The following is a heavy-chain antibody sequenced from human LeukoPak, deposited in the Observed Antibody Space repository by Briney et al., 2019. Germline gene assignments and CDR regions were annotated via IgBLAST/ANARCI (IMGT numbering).Heavy chain of an antibody. CDR1: GFTFSSYS. CDR2: ISSSGSYT. J-gene: IGHJ6*02. D-gene: IGHD2-2*01. V-gene: IGHV3-21*01. Sequence: GGSLRLSCAASGFTFSSYSMNWVRQAPGRGLEWVSSISSSGSYTYYTDSVKGRFTISRDNAKNSLYLQMNSLRAEDTAVYYCASDRSAREYQLLPLAYYYYYGMDVWGQGTTVTVSS. CDR3: ASDRSAREYQLLPLAYYYYYGMDV.